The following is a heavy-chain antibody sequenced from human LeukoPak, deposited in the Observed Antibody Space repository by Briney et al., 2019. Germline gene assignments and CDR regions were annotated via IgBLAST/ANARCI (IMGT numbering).Heavy chain of an antibody. Sequence: ASVKVSCKASGDTFSSSAITWVRQAPGQGLEWMGWMNPNSGNTGYAQKFQGRVTITRNTSISTAYMELSSLRSEDTAVYYCASPKDGYNYGLDFWGQGTLVTVSS. CDR2: MNPNSGNT. CDR3: ASPKDGYNYGLDF. CDR1: GDTFSSSA. D-gene: IGHD5-24*01. J-gene: IGHJ4*02. V-gene: IGHV1-8*01.